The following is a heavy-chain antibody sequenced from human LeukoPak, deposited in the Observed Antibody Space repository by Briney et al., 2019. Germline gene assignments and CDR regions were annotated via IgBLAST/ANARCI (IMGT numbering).Heavy chain of an antibody. CDR3: AKEYLVVAAAVSWFDP. D-gene: IGHD2-15*01. V-gene: IGHV3-23*01. J-gene: IGHJ5*02. Sequence: GGSLRLSCAASGFTFSSYAMSWVRQAPGKGLEWVSAISGSGGSTYYADSVKGRFTISRDNSKNTLYLQMNSLRAEDTAVYYCAKEYLVVAAAVSWFDPWGQGTLVTASS. CDR1: GFTFSSYA. CDR2: ISGSGGST.